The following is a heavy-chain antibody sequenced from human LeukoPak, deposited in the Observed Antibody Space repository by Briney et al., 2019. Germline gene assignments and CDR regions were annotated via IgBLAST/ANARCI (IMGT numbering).Heavy chain of an antibody. CDR2: SFYTGTI. D-gene: IGHD3-3*01. CDR1: GGSLSISTHY. CDR3: ARIIAWSHGVQNAFDI. Sequence: SETLSLTCSVSGGSLSISTHYWGWVRQSPGKGLEWIGSSFYTGTIFYNPSLKIRVTVSVDTSKNQFSLTLRSVTAADTAVYYCARIIAWSHGVQNAFDIWGQGSMVIVSS. J-gene: IGHJ3*02. V-gene: IGHV4-39*01.